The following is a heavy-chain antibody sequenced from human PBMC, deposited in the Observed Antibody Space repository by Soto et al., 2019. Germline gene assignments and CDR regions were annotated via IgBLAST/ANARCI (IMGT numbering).Heavy chain of an antibody. D-gene: IGHD3-22*01. CDR1: GGSISITSYY. V-gene: IGHV4-39*01. CDR2: IYYTGTT. CDR3: GRLGDYYQAFDY. Sequence: SETLSLTCTVSGGSISITSYYWGWIRQPPGKGLEWIGSIYYTGTTNYYPSLKSRATISVDTSRNQFSLNLSSVTAADTAVYYCGRLGDYYQAFDYWGQGTLVTVSS. J-gene: IGHJ4*02.